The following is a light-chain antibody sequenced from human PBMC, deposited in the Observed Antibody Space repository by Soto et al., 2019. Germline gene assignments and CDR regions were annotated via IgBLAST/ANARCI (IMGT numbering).Light chain of an antibody. V-gene: IGKV1-9*01. Sequence: DIHLTQSPSLLSASVGDRVTITCRASQGISQYVAWYQQKPGKAPKLLIYTATVLQGGVPSRFSGTGSGTEFILTISSLQPEDFATYYCQQYNNWPPTWTFGQGTKVEI. CDR1: QGISQY. CDR3: QQYNNWPPTWT. CDR2: TAT. J-gene: IGKJ1*01.